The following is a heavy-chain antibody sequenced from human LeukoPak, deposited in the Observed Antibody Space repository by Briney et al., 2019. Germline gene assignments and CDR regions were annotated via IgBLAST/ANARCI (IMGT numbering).Heavy chain of an antibody. J-gene: IGHJ5*02. V-gene: IGHV4-59*01. CDR1: GGSINSYY. CDR2: IHYTGST. Sequence: PSETLSLTCTVSGGSINSYYWSWIRQPPGKGLESIGYIHYTGSTNYNPSLKSRVTISVDTSKNQFSLKLSSVTAADTAIYYCARGGYYGPGNDFRFDPWGQGTLVTVSS. CDR3: ARGGYYGPGNDFRFDP. D-gene: IGHD3-10*01.